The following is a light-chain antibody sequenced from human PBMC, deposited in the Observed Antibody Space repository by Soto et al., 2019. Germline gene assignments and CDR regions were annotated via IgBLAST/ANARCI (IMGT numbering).Light chain of an antibody. Sequence: EIVLTQSPGTLSLSPGERATLSCRASQSVSRSYLGWYQQKPGQAPRLLIYGTFSRATGIPDRFSGSGSGTDFTLTISRLEPEDFAVYFCQQYDSSALTFGPGTKVDIK. CDR1: QSVSRSY. CDR2: GTF. V-gene: IGKV3-20*01. CDR3: QQYDSSALT. J-gene: IGKJ3*01.